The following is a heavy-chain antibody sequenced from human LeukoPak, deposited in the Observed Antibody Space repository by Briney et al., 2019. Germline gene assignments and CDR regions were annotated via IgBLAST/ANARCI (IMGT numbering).Heavy chain of an antibody. CDR3: ASSSGGIAVAGSFDY. V-gene: IGHV3-30-3*01. J-gene: IGHJ4*02. CDR1: GFTFSSYA. Sequence: GGSLRLSCAASGFTFSSYAMHWVRQAPGKGLEWVAVISYDGSNKYYADSVKGRFTISRDNSKNTLYLQMNSLRAEDTAVYYCASSSGGIAVAGSFDYWGQGTLVTVSS. D-gene: IGHD6-19*01. CDR2: ISYDGSNK.